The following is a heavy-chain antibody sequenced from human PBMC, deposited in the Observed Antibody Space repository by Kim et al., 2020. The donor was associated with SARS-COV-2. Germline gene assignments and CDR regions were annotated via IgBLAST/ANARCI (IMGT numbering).Heavy chain of an antibody. D-gene: IGHD6-13*01. Sequence: YSQKFQGRVTITRDTSASTAYMELSSLRSEDTAVYYCARDRAAAAEGLDYWGQGTLVTVSS. J-gene: IGHJ4*02. V-gene: IGHV1-3*01. CDR3: ARDRAAAAEGLDY.